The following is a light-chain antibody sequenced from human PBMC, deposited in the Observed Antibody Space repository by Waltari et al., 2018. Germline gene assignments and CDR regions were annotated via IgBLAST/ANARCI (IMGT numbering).Light chain of an antibody. V-gene: IGLV1-44*01. J-gene: IGLJ3*02. Sequence: QSVLTQPPSASGTPGQRVTISCSGRSSNIGDNVVNWYQQLPEKAPKLLIYRNDQRPSGVPDRFSASKSGTSASLAISGLQSEDEADYYCAAWDDRMNGHWVFGGGTKVTVL. CDR1: SSNIGDNV. CDR2: RND. CDR3: AAWDDRMNGHWV.